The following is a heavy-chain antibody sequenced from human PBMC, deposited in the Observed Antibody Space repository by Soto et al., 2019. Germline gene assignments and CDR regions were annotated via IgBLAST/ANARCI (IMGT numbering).Heavy chain of an antibody. D-gene: IGHD2-15*01. CDR1: GFTFSSYA. CDR3: AKRGTSSLYYGMDV. Sequence: GGSLRLSYAATGFTFSSYAMDWVRQAPGKGLEWVAVISYDGSNKYYADSVKGRFTISRDNSKNTLYLQMSSLRAEDTAVYYCAKRGTSSLYYGMDVWGQGTTVTVSS. V-gene: IGHV3-30-3*02. CDR2: ISYDGSNK. J-gene: IGHJ6*02.